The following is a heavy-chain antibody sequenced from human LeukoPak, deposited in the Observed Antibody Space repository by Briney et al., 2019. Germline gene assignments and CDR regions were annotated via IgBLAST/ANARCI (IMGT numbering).Heavy chain of an antibody. CDR3: ARGVMVYSTSSLGY. V-gene: IGHV3-7*05. CDR1: GFTFSSYW. Sequence: PGGSLRLFCAACGFTFSSYWMSWVRQAPGKGLEWVANIKQDGSEKYYVDSVKGRFTISRDNAKNSLYLQMNSLRAEDTAVYYCARGVMVYSTSSLGYWGQGTLVTVSS. CDR2: IKQDGSEK. D-gene: IGHD6-13*01. J-gene: IGHJ4*02.